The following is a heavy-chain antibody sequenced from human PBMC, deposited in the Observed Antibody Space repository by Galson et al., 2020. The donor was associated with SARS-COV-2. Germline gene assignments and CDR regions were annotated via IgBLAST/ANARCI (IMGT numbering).Heavy chain of an antibody. CDR3: ARGDMGNNYFDY. D-gene: IGHD7-27*01. J-gene: IGHJ4*02. CDR1: GFTFSSYW. V-gene: IGHV3-74*01. CDR2: IYSEWSST. Sequence: ALHGGSLRLSCAASGFTFSSYWMHWVRQAPGKGLVWVSRIYSEWSSTSYADSVKGRFTISGDNAKNTLYLQMNSLRAEDTAVYYCARGDMGNNYFDYWGQGTLVTVSS.